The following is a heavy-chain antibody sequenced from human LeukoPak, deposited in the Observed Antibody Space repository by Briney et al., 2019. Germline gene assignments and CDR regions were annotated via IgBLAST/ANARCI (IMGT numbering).Heavy chain of an antibody. D-gene: IGHD5-12*01. J-gene: IGHJ4*02. CDR1: GFNIASQA. Sequence: GGSLRLSCAAFGFNIASQAMSWVRQAPGQGLEWVSGFGGSEDTAHYADSVRGRFTISRDTSLFLQMNSLRVDDTAVYYCAKPPGSNTKWLSGRFFDSWGPGTLVAVSS. V-gene: IGHV3-23*01. CDR2: FGGSEDTA. CDR3: AKPPGSNTKWLSGRFFDS.